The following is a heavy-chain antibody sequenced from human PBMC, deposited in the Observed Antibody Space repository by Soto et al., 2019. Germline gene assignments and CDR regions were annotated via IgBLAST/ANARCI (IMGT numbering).Heavy chain of an antibody. D-gene: IGHD2-2*01. Sequence: KPSETLSLTCTVSGGSISSGGYYWSWIRQHPGKGLEWIGYIYYSGSTYYNPSLKSRVTISVDTSKNQFSLKLSSVTAADTAVYYCARGGVVPAAMRGWFDPWGQGTLVTVSS. V-gene: IGHV4-31*03. CDR2: IYYSGST. CDR3: ARGGVVPAAMRGWFDP. CDR1: GGSISSGGYY. J-gene: IGHJ5*02.